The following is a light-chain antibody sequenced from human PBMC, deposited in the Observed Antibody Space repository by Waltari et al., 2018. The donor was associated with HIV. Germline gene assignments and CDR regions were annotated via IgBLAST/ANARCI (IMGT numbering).Light chain of an antibody. CDR3: SAWDSSLSAWV. CDR2: MNN. J-gene: IGLJ3*02. CDR1: INNVGNHT. Sequence: QSGLTQPTSVSKSLRQTAILTSAGEINNVGNHTAPWLQQHKARPPKLLSYMNNNLPSGVSGRFSSSRSADTAYLSISWLQSDDEADYFGSAWDSSLSAWVFGGGTRLTVL. V-gene: IGLV10-54*01.